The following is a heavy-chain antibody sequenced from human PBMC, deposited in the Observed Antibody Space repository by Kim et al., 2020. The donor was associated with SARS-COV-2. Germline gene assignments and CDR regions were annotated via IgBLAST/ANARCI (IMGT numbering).Heavy chain of an antibody. J-gene: IGHJ6*03. CDR1: GGSFSGYY. D-gene: IGHD6-6*01. Sequence: SETLSLTCAVYGGSFSGYYWSWIRQPPGKGLEWIGEINHSGSTNYNPSLKSRVTISVDTSKNQFSLKLSSVTAADTAVYYCARGGRSGFAARQTYYYMDVWGKGTTVTVSS. CDR2: INHSGST. CDR3: ARGGRSGFAARQTYYYMDV. V-gene: IGHV4-34*01.